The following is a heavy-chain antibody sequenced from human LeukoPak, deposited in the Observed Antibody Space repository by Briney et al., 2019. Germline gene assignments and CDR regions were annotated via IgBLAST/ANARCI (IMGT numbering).Heavy chain of an antibody. CDR2: INPDSGGT. Sequence: ASVKVSCKASGYTFTEYYIQWVRLAPGQGLEWMGWINPDSGGTDYAEKFQGRVTMTRDTSISTAYMEFNRLKSDDTAVYYCVRANLRGNYYDYWGQGTLVTVSS. CDR3: VRANLRGNYYDY. CDR1: GYTFTEYY. J-gene: IGHJ4*02. V-gene: IGHV1-2*02.